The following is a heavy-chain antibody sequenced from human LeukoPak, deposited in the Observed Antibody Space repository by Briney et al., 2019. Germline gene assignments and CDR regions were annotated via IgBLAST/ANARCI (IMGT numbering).Heavy chain of an antibody. CDR1: GYTFTGYY. CDR2: INPNSGGT. J-gene: IGHJ4*02. CDR3: ASDSSTRLFDY. V-gene: IGHV1-2*06. D-gene: IGHD6-13*01. Sequence: GASVKVSCKASGYTFTGYYMHWVRQAPGQGLEWMGRINPNSGGTNYAQKFQGRVTITRDTSASTAYMELSSLRSEDTAVYYCASDSSTRLFDYWGQGTLVAVSS.